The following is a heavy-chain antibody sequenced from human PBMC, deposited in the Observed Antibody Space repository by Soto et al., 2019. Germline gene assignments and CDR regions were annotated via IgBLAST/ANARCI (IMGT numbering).Heavy chain of an antibody. CDR1: GFTFSSYG. CDR2: IWYDGSNK. V-gene: IGHV3-33*01. J-gene: IGHJ4*02. D-gene: IGHD3-3*01. Sequence: QVQLVESGGGVVQPGRSLRLSCAASGFTFSSYGMHWVRQAPGKGLEWVAVIWYDGSNKYYADSVKGRFTISRDNSKNTLYLQMNSLRAEDTAVYYCARDHSAIFGVVIIDYWGQGTLVTVSS. CDR3: ARDHSAIFGVVIIDY.